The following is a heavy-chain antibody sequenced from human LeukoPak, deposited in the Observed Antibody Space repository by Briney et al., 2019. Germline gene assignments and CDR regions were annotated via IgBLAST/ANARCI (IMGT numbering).Heavy chain of an antibody. CDR2: ISSDGSNK. CDR1: GFTFSDYA. D-gene: IGHD3-10*01. J-gene: IGHJ4*02. V-gene: IGHV3-30*18. CDR3: AKSIYGSGSYPFDY. Sequence: GRSLRLSCAASGFTFSDYAMHWVRQAPGKGLEWVAVISSDGSNKYYADSVKGRFTISRDNSKNTLYLQMNSLRVEDTAVYYCAKSIYGSGSYPFDYWGQGTLLTVSS.